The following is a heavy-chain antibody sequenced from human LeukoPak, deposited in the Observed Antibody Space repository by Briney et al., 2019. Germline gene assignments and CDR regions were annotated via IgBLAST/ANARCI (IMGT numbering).Heavy chain of an antibody. CDR1: GFTFSSYS. D-gene: IGHD6-13*01. Sequence: GGSLRLSCAASGFTFSSYSMNWIRQARGKGLEWVSSISSSSSYIYYADSVKGRFTISRDNAKNSLYLQMNSLRAEDTAVYYCARDPTFYNSSWYDYWRQGTLVTVSS. V-gene: IGHV3-21*01. J-gene: IGHJ4*02. CDR2: ISSSSSYI. CDR3: ARDPTFYNSSWYDY.